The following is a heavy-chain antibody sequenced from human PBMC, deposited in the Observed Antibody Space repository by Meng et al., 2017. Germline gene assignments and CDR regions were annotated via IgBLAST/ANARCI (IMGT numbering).Heavy chain of an antibody. Sequence: ASVKVSCKASGYTFTGYYMHWVRQAPGQGLEWMGWINPNSGGTNYAQKFQGRVTMTRDMSISTAYMELSRLRSDDTAVYYCARGGRYGDYDSAYYYYGMDVWGQGTTVTVSS. CDR3: ARGGRYGDYDSAYYYYGMDV. V-gene: IGHV1-2*02. J-gene: IGHJ6*02. D-gene: IGHD4-17*01. CDR2: INPNSGGT. CDR1: GYTFTGYY.